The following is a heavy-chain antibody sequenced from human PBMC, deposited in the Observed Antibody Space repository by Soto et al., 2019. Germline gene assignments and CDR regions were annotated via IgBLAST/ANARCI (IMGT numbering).Heavy chain of an antibody. Sequence: EVQLLESGGGLVQPGGSLRLSCVASRFSFSSYEMSWVRQAAGKGLEWVSRVSLTGDRTNYAGSVKGRFTISRDNPKNTLFLHMNSPRADDTAVYYCAIARVVDSSLDHWGQGTLVTVSS. CDR1: RFSFSSYE. J-gene: IGHJ4*02. CDR3: AIARVVDSSLDH. CDR2: VSLTGDRT. D-gene: IGHD2-15*01. V-gene: IGHV3-23*01.